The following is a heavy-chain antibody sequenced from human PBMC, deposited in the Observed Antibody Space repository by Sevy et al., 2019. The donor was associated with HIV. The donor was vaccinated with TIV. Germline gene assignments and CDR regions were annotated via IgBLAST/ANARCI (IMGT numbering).Heavy chain of an antibody. J-gene: IGHJ4*02. CDR2: SHNSGRT. CDR1: GYSISNGYY. V-gene: IGHV4-38-2*01. Sequence: SETLSLTCGVSGYSISNGYYWGWIRQPPGKGQKWIGSSHNSGRTFYNPSLTSRVSISLDMSKHEFSLKLRSVAAADTAVYFCARVVPGDHFDYWGQGTLVTVSS. D-gene: IGHD2-2*01. CDR3: ARVVPGDHFDY.